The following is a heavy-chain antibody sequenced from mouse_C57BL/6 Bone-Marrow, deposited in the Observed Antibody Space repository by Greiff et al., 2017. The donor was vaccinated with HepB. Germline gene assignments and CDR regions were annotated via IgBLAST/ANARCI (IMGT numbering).Heavy chain of an antibody. CDR1: GYTFTSYW. CDR2: IYPGSGST. V-gene: IGHV1-55*01. Sequence: VQLQQPGAELVKPGASVKMSCMASGYTFTSYWINWVKQRPGQGLEWIGDIYPGSGSTNYNEKFNSKATMTVDTYASTAYMHLSSLTSEDSAVYYCAREICYFDVWGTGTTVTVAS. J-gene: IGHJ1*03. CDR3: AREICYFDV.